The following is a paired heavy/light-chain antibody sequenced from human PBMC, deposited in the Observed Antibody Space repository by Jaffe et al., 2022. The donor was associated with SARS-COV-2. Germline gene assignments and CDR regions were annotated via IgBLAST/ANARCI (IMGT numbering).Heavy chain of an antibody. J-gene: IGHJ3*02. CDR1: GFTFSDHY. Sequence: QVQLVESGGGLVKSGGSLRLSCAASGFTFSDHYMSWIRQAPGKGLEWVSYITTSGSPIYYADSVKGRFTISRDNAKNSLYLQMNSLTAEDTAVYYCARDHLTMSHFDIWGQGTMVTISS. D-gene: IGHD3-22*01. V-gene: IGHV3-11*01. CDR3: ARDHLTMSHFDI. CDR2: ITTSGSPI.
Light chain of an antibody. CDR3: FSTDNTGNHRRV. J-gene: IGLJ3*02. Sequence: SSELTQPPSVSVSPGQTARITCSGDALPKRYAYWYQQKSGQAPVVVIYEDSKRPSGIPERFSGSSSGTLATLTISGAQVEDEADYYCFSTDNTGNHRRVFGGGTKLTVL. CDR1: ALPKRY. CDR2: EDS. V-gene: IGLV3-10*01.